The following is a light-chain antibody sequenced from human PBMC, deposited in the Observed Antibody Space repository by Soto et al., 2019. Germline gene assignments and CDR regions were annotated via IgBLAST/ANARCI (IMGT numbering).Light chain of an antibody. Sequence: EILLTQSPATLSLSPGERATLSCRASQSVSSSYLAWYQQNPGQAPRLPIYGASTRANGIPARFSGSGSGTEFTLTISSLQSEDFAVYYCQQYNNWPRTFGQGTKVDIK. CDR3: QQYNNWPRT. CDR1: QSVSSSY. CDR2: GAS. J-gene: IGKJ1*01. V-gene: IGKV3-15*01.